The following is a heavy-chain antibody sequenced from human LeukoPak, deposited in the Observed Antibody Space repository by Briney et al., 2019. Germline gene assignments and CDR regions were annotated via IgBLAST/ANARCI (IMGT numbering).Heavy chain of an antibody. D-gene: IGHD4-17*01. V-gene: IGHV3-66*01. CDR3: ARGLRSDY. J-gene: IGHJ4*02. Sequence: GGSLRLSCIASGFTVSSNYMSWVRQAPGKGLDWVSVIYSGGSTYYADAVKGRFTISRDNSKNTLYLRMNSLRVEDSAVYYCARGLRSDYWGQGTLVTVSS. CDR1: GFTVSSNY. CDR2: IYSGGST.